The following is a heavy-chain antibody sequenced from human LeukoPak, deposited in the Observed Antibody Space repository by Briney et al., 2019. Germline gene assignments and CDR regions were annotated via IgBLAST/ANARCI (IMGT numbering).Heavy chain of an antibody. CDR2: IYTSGST. J-gene: IGHJ5*02. D-gene: IGHD1-26*01. CDR1: GGSISSYY. V-gene: IGHV4-4*07. CDR3: ARTGGSYYWFDP. Sequence: PSETLSLTCTVSGGSISSYYWSWIRQPAGKGLEWIGHIYTSGSTNYNPSLKRRVTISVDMSKNQFSLKLSSVTAADTAVYYCARTGGSYYWFDPWGQGTLVTVSS.